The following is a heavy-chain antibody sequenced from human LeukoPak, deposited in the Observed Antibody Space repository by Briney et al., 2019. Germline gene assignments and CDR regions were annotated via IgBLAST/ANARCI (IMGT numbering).Heavy chain of an antibody. CDR3: ARVEQQLTFDY. V-gene: IGHV4-59*01. CDR1: GGSISSYY. Sequence: SETLSLTCTVSGGSISSYYWSWIRQPPGKGLEWIGYIYYSGSTNYNPSLKSRVTISVDTPKNQFSLKLSSVTAADTAVYYCARVEQQLTFDYWGQGTLVTVSS. D-gene: IGHD6-13*01. J-gene: IGHJ4*02. CDR2: IYYSGST.